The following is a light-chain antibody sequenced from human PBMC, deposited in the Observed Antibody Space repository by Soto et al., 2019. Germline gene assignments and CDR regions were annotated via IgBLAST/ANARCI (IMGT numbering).Light chain of an antibody. J-gene: IGKJ2*01. V-gene: IGKV3-20*01. CDR3: QHYSSSPLYT. Sequence: EIVLTQSPGTLSLSPGERATLSCRAGQSVSSSDLAWYQQKPGQAPRLLIYGASSRATGIPDRFSGSGSGTDFTLTISRLEPEDFAVYYCQHYSSSPLYTFGQGTKLEIK. CDR2: GAS. CDR1: QSVSSSD.